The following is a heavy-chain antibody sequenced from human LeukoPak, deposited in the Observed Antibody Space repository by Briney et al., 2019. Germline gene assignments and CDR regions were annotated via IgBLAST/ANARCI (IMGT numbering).Heavy chain of an antibody. V-gene: IGHV4-59*12. J-gene: IGHJ4*02. D-gene: IGHD6-13*01. Sequence: SETLSLTCTVSGGSISSYYWSWIRQPPGKGLEWIGYIYYSGSTNYNPSLQSRVTISVDTSKNQFSLKLSSVTAADTAVYYCARGRGIAAAATTDYFDYWGQGTLVTVSS. CDR2: IYYSGST. CDR1: GGSISSYY. CDR3: ARGRGIAAAATTDYFDY.